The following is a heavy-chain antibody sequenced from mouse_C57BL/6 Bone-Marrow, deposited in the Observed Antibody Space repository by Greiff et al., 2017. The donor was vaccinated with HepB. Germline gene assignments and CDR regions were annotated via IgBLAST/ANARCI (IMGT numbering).Heavy chain of an antibody. J-gene: IGHJ1*03. V-gene: IGHV3-6*01. CDR2: ISYDGSN. Sequence: VQLKESGPGLVKPSQSLSLTCSVTGYSITSGYYWNWIRQFPGNKLEWMGYISYDGSNNYNPSLKNRISITRDTSKNQFFLKLNSVTTEDTATYYCARGGNPFDVWGTGTTVTVSS. CDR3: ARGGNPFDV. CDR1: GYSITSGYY.